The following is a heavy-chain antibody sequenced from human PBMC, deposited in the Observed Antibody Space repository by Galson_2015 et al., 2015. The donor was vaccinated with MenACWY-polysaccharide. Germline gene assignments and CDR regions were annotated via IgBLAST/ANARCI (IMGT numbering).Heavy chain of an antibody. V-gene: IGHV2-5*02. CDR1: GFSLSIGNVG. J-gene: IGHJ4*02. CDR2: VYWDDDK. D-gene: IGHD2-15*01. Sequence: PALVKPTQTLTLTCTFSGFSLSIGNVGVGWIRQPPGKALEWLALVYWDDDKRYNPSPRRRLTITKDTSKNQVVLTMSNMDPVDTATDYSADNSWRRSGPYSCYFDYWGQGIPVTVSS. CDR3: ADNSWRRSGPYSCYFDY.